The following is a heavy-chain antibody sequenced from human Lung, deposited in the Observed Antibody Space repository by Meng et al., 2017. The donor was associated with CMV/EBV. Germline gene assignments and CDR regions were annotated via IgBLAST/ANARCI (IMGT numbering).Heavy chain of an antibody. Sequence: QGQQQESGPRLVKPSETLSVTCIGSSVSITTYFGSWGRQPAGKGLEWIGRLYPDGSTDYNPSLSSRLTLSLDTSKIRFSLKLRSVTAADTAIYYCARTPVRFCNTHMCYAFDYWGQGALVTVSS. CDR1: SVSITTYF. CDR3: ARTPVRFCNTHMCYAFDY. J-gene: IGHJ4*02. D-gene: IGHD2-2*01. CDR2: LYPDGST. V-gene: IGHV4-4*07.